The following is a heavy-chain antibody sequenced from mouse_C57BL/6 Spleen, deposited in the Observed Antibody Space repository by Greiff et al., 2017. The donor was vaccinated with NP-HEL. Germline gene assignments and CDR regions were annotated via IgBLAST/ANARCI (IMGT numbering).Heavy chain of an antibody. CDR1: GYTFTSYW. Sequence: VQLQQPGAELVKPGASVKLSCKASGYTFTSYWMQWVKQRPGQGLEWIGEIDPSDSYTNYNQKFKGKATLTVDTSSSTAYMQLSSLTSEDSAVYYCARETTVVARYFDVWGTGTTVTVSS. CDR3: ARETTVVARYFDV. CDR2: IDPSDSYT. D-gene: IGHD1-1*01. J-gene: IGHJ1*03. V-gene: IGHV1-50*01.